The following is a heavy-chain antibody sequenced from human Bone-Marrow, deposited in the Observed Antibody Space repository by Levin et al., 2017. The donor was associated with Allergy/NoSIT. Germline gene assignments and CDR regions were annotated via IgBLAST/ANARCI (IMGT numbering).Heavy chain of an antibody. CDR3: ARDRCHYDSSGYLPWLGYGMDV. D-gene: IGHD3-22*01. CDR2: ISSSSSYI. J-gene: IGHJ6*02. Sequence: GGSLRLSCAASGFTFSSYSMNWVRQAPGKGLEWVSSISSSSSYIYYADSVKGRFTISRDNAKNSLYLQMNSLRAEDMAVYYCARDRCHYDSSGYLPWLGYGMDVWGQGTTVTVSS. CDR1: GFTFSSYS. V-gene: IGHV3-21*01.